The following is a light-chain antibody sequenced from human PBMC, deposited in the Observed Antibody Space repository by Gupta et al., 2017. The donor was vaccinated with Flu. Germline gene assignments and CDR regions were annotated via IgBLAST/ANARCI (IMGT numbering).Light chain of an antibody. V-gene: IGKV3-20*01. CDR1: QFVTSDY. CDR3: QQYWT. Sequence: LTQSPGTLSLPPGERATLSCRTSQFVTSDYFAWYQHKPGLTPRLLIYSASIRATGVPDRFSGGGSGTDFTLTNSRLEPEDSAVYYCQQYWTFGPGTKVEIK. CDR2: SAS. J-gene: IGKJ1*01.